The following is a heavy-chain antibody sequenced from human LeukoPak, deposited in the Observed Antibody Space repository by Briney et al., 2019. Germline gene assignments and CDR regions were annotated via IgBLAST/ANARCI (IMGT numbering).Heavy chain of an antibody. CDR1: EFTFSSYS. J-gene: IGHJ4*02. CDR3: ARAVGHYYDSSGYYYPRGPFDY. D-gene: IGHD3-22*01. CDR2: ISTSSGYI. Sequence: GGSLRLSCAASEFTFSSYSMNWVRQAPGKGLEWVSSISTSSGYIYYADSVKGRFTISRDNAKNSLYLQMNSLRAEDTAVYYCARAVGHYYDSSGYYYPRGPFDYWGQGTLVTVSS. V-gene: IGHV3-21*01.